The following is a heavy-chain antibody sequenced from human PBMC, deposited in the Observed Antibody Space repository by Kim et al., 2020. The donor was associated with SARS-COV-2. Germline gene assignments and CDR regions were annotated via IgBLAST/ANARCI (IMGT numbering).Heavy chain of an antibody. CDR2: IFYTGSA. CDR3: ARDYQLLAPDF. CDR1: GHTISSKNYY. J-gene: IGHJ4*02. D-gene: IGHD2-2*01. V-gene: IGHV4-39*02. Sequence: SETLSLTCTVSGHTISSKNYYWAWIRQPPGKGLEWIGNIFYTGSANYNPSLESRAAISVDTSKNQFSLNLSSVTAADTGVYYCARDYQLLAPDFWGQGTLVIVSS.